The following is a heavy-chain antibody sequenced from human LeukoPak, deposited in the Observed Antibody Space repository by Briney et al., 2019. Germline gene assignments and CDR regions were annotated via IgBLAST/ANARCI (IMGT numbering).Heavy chain of an antibody. CDR2: IYDSGTT. D-gene: IGHD5-12*01. CDR1: GDSTSSSTYY. V-gene: IGHV4-39*01. J-gene: IGHJ3*02. Sequence: PSETLSLTCTVSGDSTSSSTYYWDWIRQAPGKGLEWIGNIYDSGTTHYNPSLKSRVTISGDTSKNQFSLKLNSVTAADTAIYYCATHRRSGSGGSENAFEIWGQGTMVTASS. CDR3: ATHRRSGSGGSENAFEI.